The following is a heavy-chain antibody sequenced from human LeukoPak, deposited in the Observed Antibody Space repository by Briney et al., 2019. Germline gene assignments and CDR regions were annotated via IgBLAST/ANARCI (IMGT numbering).Heavy chain of an antibody. CDR3: ARRITISGVGYMDV. V-gene: IGHV3-48*01. CDR1: GFTFSNYN. J-gene: IGHJ6*04. D-gene: IGHD3-3*01. Sequence: GGSLRLSCAASGFTFSNYNMNWLRQAPGKGLEWVSHISSSGRSIYYADSVRGRLATSRDNVWNSLYLQMNSLRAEDTAVYYCARRITISGVGYMDVWGKGTTVTVSP. CDR2: ISSSGRSI.